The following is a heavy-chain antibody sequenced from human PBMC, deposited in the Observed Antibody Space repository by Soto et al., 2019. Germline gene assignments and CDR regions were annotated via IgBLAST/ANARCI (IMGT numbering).Heavy chain of an antibody. CDR2: INAGNGNT. J-gene: IGHJ6*02. CDR3: ASSHALYYYYGMDV. D-gene: IGHD2-2*01. CDR1: GYTFTSYA. V-gene: IGHV1-3*01. Sequence: QVQLVQSGAEVKKPGASVKVSCKASGYTFTSYAMHWVRQAPGQRLEWMGWINAGNGNTKYSQKFQGRVTITRDTSASTAYMERSSLRSEDTAVYYCASSHALYYYYGMDVWGQGTTVTVSS.